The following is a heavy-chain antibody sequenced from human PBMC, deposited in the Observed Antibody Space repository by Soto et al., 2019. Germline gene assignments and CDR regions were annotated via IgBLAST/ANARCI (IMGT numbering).Heavy chain of an antibody. CDR2: ISTSGGKT. Sequence: EVQLLESGGGLVQPGGSLRLSCAASGFTFDKYAMNWVRQAPGKGLEWVSTISTSGGKTYYADSVKGRFTISRSNSKNTLYLQLNSLRAEDTAVYYCEKVFYGDSDWYFDLWGRGTLVTVSS. D-gene: IGHD4-17*01. V-gene: IGHV3-23*01. CDR3: EKVFYGDSDWYFDL. J-gene: IGHJ2*01. CDR1: GFTFDKYA.